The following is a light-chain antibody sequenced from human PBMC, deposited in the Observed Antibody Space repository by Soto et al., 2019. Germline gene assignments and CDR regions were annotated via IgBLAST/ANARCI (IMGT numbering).Light chain of an antibody. CDR3: QQYESAPLT. Sequence: DIVMTQSPDSLAVSLGERATINCKSSQSVLHSSNNMNYLTWYQHKPGQPPKVLIYWASTRESGVPDRFSGSGSGTDFTLTITSLQAEDVAVYYCQQYESAPLTFGGGTKLEIK. CDR2: WAS. V-gene: IGKV4-1*01. CDR1: QSVLHSSNNMNY. J-gene: IGKJ4*01.